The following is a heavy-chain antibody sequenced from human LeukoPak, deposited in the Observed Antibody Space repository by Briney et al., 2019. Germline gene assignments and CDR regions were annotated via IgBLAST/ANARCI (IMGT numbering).Heavy chain of an antibody. CDR3: ARKGEWYYYDSSGYIH. CDR1: GYTFTSYY. CDR2: INPSGGST. Sequence: ASVKVSCKASGYTFTSYYMHWVRQAPGQGLEWMGIINPSGGSTSYAQKFQGRVTMTRDTSTSTVYMELSSLRSEDTAVYYCARKGEWYYYDSSGYIHWGQGTLVTVSS. J-gene: IGHJ1*01. V-gene: IGHV1-46*01. D-gene: IGHD3-22*01.